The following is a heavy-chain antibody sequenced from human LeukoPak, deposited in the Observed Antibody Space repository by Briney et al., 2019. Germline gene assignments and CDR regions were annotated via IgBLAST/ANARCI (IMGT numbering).Heavy chain of an antibody. Sequence: SVKVSCKASGGTFSSYAISWVRQAPGQGLEWMGRIIPILGIANYAQKFQGRVTMTRDTSTSTVYMELSSLRSEDTAVYYCARDPSSGYTNWFDPWGQGTLVTVSS. V-gene: IGHV1-69*04. CDR1: GGTFSSYA. D-gene: IGHD3-16*02. J-gene: IGHJ5*02. CDR2: IIPILGIA. CDR3: ARDPSSGYTNWFDP.